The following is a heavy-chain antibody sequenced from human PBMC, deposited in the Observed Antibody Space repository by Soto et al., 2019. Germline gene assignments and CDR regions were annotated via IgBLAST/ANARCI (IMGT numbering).Heavy chain of an antibody. J-gene: IGHJ6*02. CDR1: GFPFSDYY. V-gene: IGHV3-11*01. D-gene: IGHD2-8*01. Sequence: GGSLRLSCAASGFPFSDYYMSWIRQAPGKGLEWVSYISNSGSTIYYADSVKGRFTISRDNAKNSLYLQMNSLRAEDTAVYYCARALGSCSNDVCYWSYYYYGMDVWGQGTTVTVSS. CDR2: ISNSGSTI. CDR3: ARALGSCSNDVCYWSYYYYGMDV.